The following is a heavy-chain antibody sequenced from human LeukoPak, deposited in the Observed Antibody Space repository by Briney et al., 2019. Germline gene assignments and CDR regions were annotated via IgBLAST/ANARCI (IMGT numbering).Heavy chain of an antibody. V-gene: IGHV3-21*01. CDR3: ARDPYNGYYGDDYYYYMDV. CDR1: GFIFSSYS. J-gene: IGHJ6*03. CDR2: ISSSSVYR. Sequence: PGGSLRLSCAASGFIFSSYSMNWVRQAPGKGLEWVSSISSSSVYRYYADSLKGRFTISRDNAKNSLYLQMSSLTAEDTAVYYCARDPYNGYYGDDYYYYMDVWGKGTTVTISS. D-gene: IGHD4-17*01.